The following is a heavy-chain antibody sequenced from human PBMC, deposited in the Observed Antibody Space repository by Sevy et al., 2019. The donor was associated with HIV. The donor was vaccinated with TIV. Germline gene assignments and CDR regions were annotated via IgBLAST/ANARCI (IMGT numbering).Heavy chain of an antibody. CDR1: GSTFSGHH. V-gene: IGHV3-48*01. Sequence: GGSLRLSCAASGSTFSGHHLNWVRQAPGKGLEWVAYIGSGFNIYYTHSVRGRFTISRDNARNSLFLQMDSLRAEDTAVYYCATDQDWAFDNWGQGTLVTVSS. CDR2: IGSGFNI. J-gene: IGHJ4*02. D-gene: IGHD3-9*01. CDR3: ATDQDWAFDN.